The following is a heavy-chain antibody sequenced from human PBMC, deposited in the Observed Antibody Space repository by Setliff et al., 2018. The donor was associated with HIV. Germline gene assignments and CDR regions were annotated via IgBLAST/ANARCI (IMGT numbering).Heavy chain of an antibody. Sequence: LRLSCAASGFTFSSFAMSWVRQVPGKGLAWVSAISGSGDNTYYADSVKGRFTISRDNSENTLYLQMNSLRAEDTAVYYCAKEKGAHSYADYWGQGTLVTVSS. CDR3: AKEKGAHSYADY. D-gene: IGHD5-18*01. CDR2: ISGSGDNT. CDR1: GFTFSSFA. J-gene: IGHJ4*02. V-gene: IGHV3-23*01.